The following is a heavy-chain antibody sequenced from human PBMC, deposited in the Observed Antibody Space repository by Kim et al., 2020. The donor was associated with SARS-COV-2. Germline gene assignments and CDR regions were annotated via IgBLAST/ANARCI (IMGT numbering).Heavy chain of an antibody. CDR1: GFTFSSYA. D-gene: IGHD2-15*01. Sequence: GGSLRLSCAASGFTFSSYAMSWVRQAPGKGLEWVSAISGSGGSTYYADSVKGRFTISRDNSKNTLYLQMNSLRAEDTAVYYCAKAGGIVVVVAAESYNWFDPWGQGTLVTVSS. CDR2: ISGSGGST. J-gene: IGHJ5*02. V-gene: IGHV3-23*01. CDR3: AKAGGIVVVVAAESYNWFDP.